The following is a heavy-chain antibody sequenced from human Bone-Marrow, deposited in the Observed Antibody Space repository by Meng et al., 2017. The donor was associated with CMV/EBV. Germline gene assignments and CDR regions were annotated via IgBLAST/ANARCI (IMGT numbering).Heavy chain of an antibody. Sequence: GGSLRLSCTASGFTVSSNYMSWVRQAPGKGLEWVSVLYAGGFTYYADSVKGRFTISRDNSKNSLYLQLNNLRLEDTAVYYCARGLNWRGYWGRGTLVTVSS. CDR3: ARGLNWRGY. J-gene: IGHJ4*02. V-gene: IGHV3-66*02. CDR1: GFTVSSNY. CDR2: LYAGGFT. D-gene: IGHD1-1*01.